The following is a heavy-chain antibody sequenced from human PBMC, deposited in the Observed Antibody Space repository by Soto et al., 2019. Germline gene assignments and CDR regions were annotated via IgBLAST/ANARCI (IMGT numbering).Heavy chain of an antibody. CDR2: IYSAGTT. CDR3: HGYGY. CDR1: GVTRSSAIY. Sequence: PGGDLRTSFVVSGVTRSSAIYMSWVRQAPGKGLEWVSVIYSAGTTYYADSVKGRFTISRDNSKNTLYLQMNSLRAEDTAVYYCHGYGYWGQGTLVTVSS. V-gene: IGHV3-53*01. D-gene: IGHD5-12*01. J-gene: IGHJ4*02.